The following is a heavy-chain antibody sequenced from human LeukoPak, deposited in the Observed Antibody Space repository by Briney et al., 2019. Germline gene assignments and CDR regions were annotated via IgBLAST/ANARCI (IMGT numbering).Heavy chain of an antibody. Sequence: SGGSLRLSCAASGFTFSSYSMNWVRQAPGKGLEWVSSISSSSSYIYYADSVKGRFTISRDNAKNSLYLQVNSLRAEDTAVYYCARAYCGGDCYPHYWGQGTLVTVSS. CDR1: GFTFSSYS. D-gene: IGHD2-21*02. CDR3: ARAYCGGDCYPHY. J-gene: IGHJ4*02. CDR2: ISSSSSYI. V-gene: IGHV3-21*01.